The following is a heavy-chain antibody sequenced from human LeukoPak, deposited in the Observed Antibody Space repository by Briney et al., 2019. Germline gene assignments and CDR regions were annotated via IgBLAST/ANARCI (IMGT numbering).Heavy chain of an antibody. J-gene: IGHJ6*03. CDR2: INPSGGST. CDR1: GYTFTSYY. Sequence: ASVKVSCKASGYTFTSYYMHWVRQAPGQGLEWMGIINPSGGSTSYAQKFQGRVTMTRDMSTSTVYMELSSLRSKDTAVYYCARGYYGDYPNYYYYYMDVWGKGTTVTVSS. V-gene: IGHV1-46*01. D-gene: IGHD4-17*01. CDR3: ARGYYGDYPNYYYYYMDV.